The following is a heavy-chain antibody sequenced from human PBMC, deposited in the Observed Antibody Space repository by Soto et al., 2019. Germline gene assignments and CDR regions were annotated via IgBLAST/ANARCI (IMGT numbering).Heavy chain of an antibody. D-gene: IGHD6-6*01. CDR2: IYPGDSDT. Sequence: VDSLKISFECCGYSFTSYLMLCVRQMPGKGLDCMGIIYPGDSDTRYSPSFQGQVTISAEKSISTAYMKWSSLKASDTAMYYCARGREEAHRSSSSHSNYYHHGMEVWGQRPTV. V-gene: IGHV5-51*01. CDR1: GYSFTSYL. J-gene: IGHJ6*01. CDR3: ARGREEAHRSSSSHSNYYHHGMEV.